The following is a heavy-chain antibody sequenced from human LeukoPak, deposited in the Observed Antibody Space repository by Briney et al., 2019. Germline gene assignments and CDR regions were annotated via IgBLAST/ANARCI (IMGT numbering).Heavy chain of an antibody. J-gene: IGHJ4*02. V-gene: IGHV4-39*07. Sequence: SETLSLTCIVSGGSISSSIYYWAWVRQPPGKGLEWIGTVFYNGATQYSPSLRSRVTISIDTSTNQFSLKLTSVTAADTAVYYCASLTMIVVPWGQGTLVTVSS. CDR3: ASLTMIVVP. CDR2: VFYNGAT. D-gene: IGHD3-22*01. CDR1: GGSISSSIYY.